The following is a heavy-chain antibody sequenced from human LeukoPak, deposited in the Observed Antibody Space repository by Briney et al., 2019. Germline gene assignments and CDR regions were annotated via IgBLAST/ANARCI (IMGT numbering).Heavy chain of an antibody. V-gene: IGHV1-2*02. CDR1: GYSFTDYY. D-gene: IGHD3-10*01. Sequence: ASVKVSCKASGYSFTDYYMHWVRQAPGQGLEWMGWINPNSGGTNYAQKFQGRVTMTRDTSISTAYMELSSLRSEDTAVYYCAREFVRITMVRGVIWGRNWFDPWGQGTLVTVSS. CDR3: AREFVRITMVRGVIWGRNWFDP. CDR2: INPNSGGT. J-gene: IGHJ5*02.